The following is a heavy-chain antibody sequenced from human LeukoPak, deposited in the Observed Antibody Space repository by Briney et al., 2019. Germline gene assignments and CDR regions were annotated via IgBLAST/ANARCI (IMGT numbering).Heavy chain of an antibody. CDR3: ARGKRITMVRGVIHSFDY. J-gene: IGHJ4*02. Sequence: SETLSLTCAVYGGSFSGYYWSWLRQPPGKGLEWIGEINHSGSTNYNPSLKSRVTISVDTSKNQFSLKLSSVTAADTAVYYCARGKRITMVRGVIHSFDYWGQGTLVTVSS. V-gene: IGHV4-34*01. CDR1: GGSFSGYY. CDR2: INHSGST. D-gene: IGHD3-10*01.